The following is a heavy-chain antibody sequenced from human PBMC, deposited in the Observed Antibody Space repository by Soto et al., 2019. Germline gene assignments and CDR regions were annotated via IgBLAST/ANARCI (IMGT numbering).Heavy chain of an antibody. V-gene: IGHV3-23*01. Sequence: LRLSCEASGFTFSSYAMSWVRQAPGKGLEWVSSINVSGGKTYYTDSVKGRFTISRDNSKNTVYLQMNSLTVGDTAVYYCSKVELRDPDFDYWGQGTLVTVSS. CDR3: SKVELRDPDFDY. CDR2: INVSGGKT. J-gene: IGHJ4*02. D-gene: IGHD1-1*01. CDR1: GFTFSSYA.